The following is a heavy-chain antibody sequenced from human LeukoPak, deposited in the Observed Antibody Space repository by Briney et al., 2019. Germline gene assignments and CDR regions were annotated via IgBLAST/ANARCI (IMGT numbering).Heavy chain of an antibody. Sequence: GGSLRLSCAASGFSFRDYEMNWVRQAPGKGLEWVSYIGSSGRTIHYADFVKGRFTISRDNAKNSLYLQMTSLRPEDTAVYFCAVLASGWSSDYWSQGILVTVSS. J-gene: IGHJ4*02. CDR3: AVLASGWSSDY. V-gene: IGHV3-48*03. D-gene: IGHD6-19*01. CDR1: GFSFRDYE. CDR2: IGSSGRTI.